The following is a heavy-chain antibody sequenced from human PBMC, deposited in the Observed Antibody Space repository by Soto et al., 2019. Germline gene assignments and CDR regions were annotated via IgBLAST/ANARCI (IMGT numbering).Heavy chain of an antibody. CDR2: IYYSGST. CDR1: GGSISSYY. J-gene: IGHJ3*02. Sequence: SETLSLTCTVSGGSISSYYWSWIRQPPGKGLEWIGYIYYSGSTNYNPSLKSRVTISVDTSKNQFSLKLSSVTAADTAVYYCARDRSIAARPPHDAFDIWGQGTMVTVSS. CDR3: ARDRSIAARPPHDAFDI. D-gene: IGHD6-6*01. V-gene: IGHV4-59*01.